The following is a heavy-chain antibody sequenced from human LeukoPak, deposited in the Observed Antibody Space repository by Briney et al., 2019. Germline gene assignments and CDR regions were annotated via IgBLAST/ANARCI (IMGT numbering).Heavy chain of an antibody. D-gene: IGHD3-22*01. V-gene: IGHV3-30*18. J-gene: IGHJ4*02. Sequence: GRPLLLSCTSSGFTFSRYAMHLLRQAPGKGLEWVAVVEYDGSNKYPADSLKGRFSISRDNSKNTLFLEMNSLRPEDTAVYYCAKYAGAGAYDRHNEFDSWGQGTLVTVSS. CDR2: VEYDGSNK. CDR3: AKYAGAGAYDRHNEFDS. CDR1: GFTFSRYA.